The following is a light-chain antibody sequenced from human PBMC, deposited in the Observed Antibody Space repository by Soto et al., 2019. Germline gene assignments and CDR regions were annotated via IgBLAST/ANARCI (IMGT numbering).Light chain of an antibody. V-gene: IGKV1-39*01. CDR1: RSISTY. CDR3: QQSYDTPTWT. CDR2: AAS. Sequence: DIQMTQSPSSLSASVGDRVTITCRASRSISTYLNWYQLKPGKAPKLLIYAASSLQSGVPSRFSGSGSGTDFTLTISSLQPEDFATYSCQQSYDTPTWTFGQGTKVEIK. J-gene: IGKJ1*01.